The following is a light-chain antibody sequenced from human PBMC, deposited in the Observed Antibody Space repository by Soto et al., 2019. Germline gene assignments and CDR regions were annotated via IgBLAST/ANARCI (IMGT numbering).Light chain of an antibody. CDR1: QSVSSSY. Sequence: EIVLTQSPGTLSLSPGERATLSCRASQSVSSSYLAWYQQKPGQAPRLLIYGASSRATGIPDRFSGSGFGTDFTLTISRLEPEDFAVYYCRRYGSTPSYSCGQGTKLEIK. V-gene: IGKV3-20*01. CDR3: RRYGSTPSYS. J-gene: IGKJ2*01. CDR2: GAS.